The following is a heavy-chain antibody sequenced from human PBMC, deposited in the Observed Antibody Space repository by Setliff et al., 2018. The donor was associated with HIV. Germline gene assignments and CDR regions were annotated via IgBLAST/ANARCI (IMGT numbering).Heavy chain of an antibody. CDR3: ARAGHYDFLGGFSAQPLDP. J-gene: IGHJ5*02. Sequence: SCTVSNGSISSGNHYWSWIRQHPGKGLEWIGYIFYRGSTYYNPSLKSRVSLSIDTSKNYFSLKLTSVTAADTAMYFCARAGHYDFLGGFSAQPLDPWGRGILVTVSS. CDR2: IFYRGST. CDR1: NGSISSGNHY. V-gene: IGHV4-31*03. D-gene: IGHD3-3*01.